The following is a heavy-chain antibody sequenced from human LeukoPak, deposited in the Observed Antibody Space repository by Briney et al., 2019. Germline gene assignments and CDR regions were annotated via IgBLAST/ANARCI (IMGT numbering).Heavy chain of an antibody. CDR2: IYTSGST. CDR3: ARGTSGYDYFDY. J-gene: IGHJ4*02. V-gene: IGHV4-61*02. CDR1: GGSISNGSYY. Sequence: SQTLSLTCTVSGGSISNGSYYWSWIRQPAGKGLEWIGRIYTSGSTNYNPSLKSRVTISVDTSKNQFSLKLSSVTAADTAVYYCARGTSGYDYFDYWGQGTLVTVSS. D-gene: IGHD5-12*01.